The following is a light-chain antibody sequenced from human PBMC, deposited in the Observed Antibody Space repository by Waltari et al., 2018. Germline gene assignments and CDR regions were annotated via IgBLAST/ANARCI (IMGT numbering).Light chain of an antibody. V-gene: IGKV4-1*01. Sequence: DIVMTQSPDSLAVSLGERATINCKFSQSVLYSSNNKNNLAWYQQKPGQPPKLFIYWASTRESGVPDRFSGSGSGTDFTLTISSLQAEDVAVYYCQQYYTTPLTFGGGTKVEIK. CDR3: QQYYTTPLT. J-gene: IGKJ4*01. CDR1: QSVLYSSNNKNN. CDR2: WAS.